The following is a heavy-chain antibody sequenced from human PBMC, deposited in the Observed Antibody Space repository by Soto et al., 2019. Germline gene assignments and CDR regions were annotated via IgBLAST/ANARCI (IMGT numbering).Heavy chain of an antibody. Sequence: ASVKVSCKASGYTFTGYYMHWVRQAPGQGLEWMGWINPNSGGTNYAQKFQGRVTMNRDTSISTAYMELSRLRSDDTAVYYCARDTCDYYDSSGTLNFDIWGQGTMVTVSS. V-gene: IGHV1-2*02. CDR3: ARDTCDYYDSSGTLNFDI. J-gene: IGHJ3*02. D-gene: IGHD3-22*01. CDR2: INPNSGGT. CDR1: GYTFTGYY.